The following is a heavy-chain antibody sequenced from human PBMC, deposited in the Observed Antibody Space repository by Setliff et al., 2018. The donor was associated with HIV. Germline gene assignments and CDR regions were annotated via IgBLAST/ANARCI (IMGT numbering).Heavy chain of an antibody. D-gene: IGHD2-21*02. CDR2: IYYIGGT. V-gene: IGHV4-31*03. J-gene: IGHJ4*02. CDR1: GGSISSGSYY. Sequence: SETLSLTCTVSGGSISSGSYYWSWIRQHPGKGLEWLGYIYYIGGTFYNPSLKSRVTISVDTSKNQFSLKLSSVTAADTAVYYCARNVRRTYCGGDCYSHFDYWGQGTLVTVSS. CDR3: ARNVRRTYCGGDCYSHFDY.